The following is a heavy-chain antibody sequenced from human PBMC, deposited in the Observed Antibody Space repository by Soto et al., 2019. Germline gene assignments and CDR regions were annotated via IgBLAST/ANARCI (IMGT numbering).Heavy chain of an antibody. Sequence: ASVKVSCKASEHTFTNYAFHWVRQAPGQRLEWMGWINVGNGNTKYSQNFQGRVTITRDTSASIAYMELSRLRSEDTAVYYCAREHDFWSGYSFDYWGQGTLVTVSS. J-gene: IGHJ4*02. D-gene: IGHD3-3*01. CDR2: INVGNGNT. V-gene: IGHV1-3*01. CDR3: AREHDFWSGYSFDY. CDR1: EHTFTNYA.